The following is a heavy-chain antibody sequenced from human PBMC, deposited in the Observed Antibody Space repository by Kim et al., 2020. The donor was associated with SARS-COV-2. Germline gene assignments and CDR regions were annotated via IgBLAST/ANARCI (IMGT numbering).Heavy chain of an antibody. CDR2: INHSGST. V-gene: IGHV4-34*01. J-gene: IGHJ6*01. D-gene: IGHD5-18*01. CDR3: ARGLRGVGTARVTDYYYY. CDR1: GGSFSGYY. Sequence: SETLSLTCAVYGGSFSGYYWSWIRQPPGKGLEWIGEINHSGSTNYNPSLKRRVTISVDTSKNQFSLKLSSVTAADTAVYYCARGLRGVGTARVTDYYYY.